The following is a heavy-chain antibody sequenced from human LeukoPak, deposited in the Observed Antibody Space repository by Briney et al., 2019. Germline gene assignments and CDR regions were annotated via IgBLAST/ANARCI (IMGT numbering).Heavy chain of an antibody. V-gene: IGHV1-69*13. CDR3: ARGPAVAGYYFDY. Sequence: SVKVSCKASGYTFTGYYMHWVRQAPGQGLEWMGGIIPIFGTANYAQKIQGRVTITADESTSTAYMELSSLRSEDTAVYYCARGPAVAGYYFDYWGQGTLVTVSS. CDR2: IIPIFGTA. J-gene: IGHJ4*02. D-gene: IGHD6-19*01. CDR1: GYTFTGYY.